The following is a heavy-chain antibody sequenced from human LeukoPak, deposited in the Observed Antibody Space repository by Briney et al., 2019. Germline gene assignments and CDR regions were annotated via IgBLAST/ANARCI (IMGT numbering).Heavy chain of an antibody. CDR1: GYTFTGYY. V-gene: IGHV1-2*06. D-gene: IGHD2-15*01. J-gene: IGHJ3*02. CDR3: ARLGYSNPHFDI. CDR2: INPNSGGT. Sequence: ASVKVSCKASGYTFTGYYMYWVRQAPGQGLEWMGRINPNSGGTNYAQKFQGRVTMTRDTSISTAYMELSRLRSDDTAVYYCARLGYSNPHFDIWGQGTMVTVSS.